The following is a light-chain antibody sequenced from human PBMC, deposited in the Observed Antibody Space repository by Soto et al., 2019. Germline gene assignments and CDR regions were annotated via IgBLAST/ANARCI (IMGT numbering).Light chain of an antibody. CDR1: QSVSST. CDR3: QQHNNWPPWT. J-gene: IGKJ1*01. V-gene: IGKV3-15*01. CDR2: GAS. Sequence: EIVMTQSPATLSVSPGERATLSCRASQSVSSTLAWYQQKPGQAPRLLMYGASTRATGIPDRFSGSGSGTEFTLTINSLQSEDFAVYYCQQHNNWPPWTFGQGTKVESK.